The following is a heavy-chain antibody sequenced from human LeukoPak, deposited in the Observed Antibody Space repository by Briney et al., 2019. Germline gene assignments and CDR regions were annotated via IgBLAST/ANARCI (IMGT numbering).Heavy chain of an antibody. V-gene: IGHV4-61*08. CDR3: ARVVGTAMVYYFDY. CDR2: IYYSGST. CDR1: GGSISSGGYA. D-gene: IGHD5-18*01. J-gene: IGHJ4*02. Sequence: SETLSLTCGVSGGSISSGGYAWSWIRQPPGKGLEWIGYIYYSGSTNYNPSLKSRVTISVDTSKNQFSLKLSSVTAADTAVYYCARVVGTAMVYYFDYWGQGTLVTVSS.